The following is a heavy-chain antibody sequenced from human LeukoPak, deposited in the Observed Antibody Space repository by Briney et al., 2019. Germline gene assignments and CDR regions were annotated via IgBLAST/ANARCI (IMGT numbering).Heavy chain of an antibody. V-gene: IGHV4-59*08. J-gene: IGHJ6*02. D-gene: IGHD3-16*01. CDR2: VYYSWST. CDR3: ARHFTGPGTYTPYFGLDV. Sequence: SETLSLTCTVSGGSIRSYYCSWIRQPPGKGLELVGYVYYSWSTSYNPSLNSRVTISVDASKNQFSLKLSFGTAADPAVYYCARHFTGPGTYTPYFGLDVWGQGTTVTVSS. CDR1: GGSIRSYY.